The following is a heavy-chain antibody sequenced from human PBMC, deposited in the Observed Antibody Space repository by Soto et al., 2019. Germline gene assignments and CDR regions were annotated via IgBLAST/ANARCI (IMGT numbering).Heavy chain of an antibody. CDR1: GFTFSGFG. D-gene: IGHD3-16*01. J-gene: IGHJ5*02. Sequence: GGSLRLSCAASGFTFSGFGMHWVRQAPGKGLEWVAVIAYDGDKKYYASSVKGRFIISRDNSRSTVYLDMNSLRPEDTAVYYCAKDLDAHAWNLGGWFAPWGQGTQVTVPQ. V-gene: IGHV3-30*18. CDR3: AKDLDAHAWNLGGWFAP. CDR2: IAYDGDKK.